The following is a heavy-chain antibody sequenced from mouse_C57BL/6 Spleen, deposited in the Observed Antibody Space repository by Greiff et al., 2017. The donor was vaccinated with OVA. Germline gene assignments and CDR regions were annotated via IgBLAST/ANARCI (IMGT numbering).Heavy chain of an antibody. CDR3: AREGRLRSFAMDD. V-gene: IGHV3-6*01. CDR2: ITYDGSN. Sequence: EVKLVESGPGLVKPSQSLSLTCSVTGYSITSGYYWNWIRQFPGNKLEWMGYITYDGSNNYNPSLKNRISSTRDTSKIQFFLKLNSETTEDTATYYGAREGRLRSFAMDDWGQGTSVTVSS. CDR1: GYSITSGYY. J-gene: IGHJ4*01. D-gene: IGHD2-4*01.